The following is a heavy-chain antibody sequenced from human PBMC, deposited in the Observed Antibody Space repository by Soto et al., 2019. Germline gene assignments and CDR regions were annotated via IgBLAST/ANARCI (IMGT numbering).Heavy chain of an antibody. CDR1: GFTFTSYA. D-gene: IGHD3-22*01. CDR3: AKVRVILVARGYFDL. CDR2: ISSGGGSTA. J-gene: IGHJ2*01. V-gene: IGHV3-23*01. Sequence: EMQLLESGGGLVQPGGSLRLSCAASGFTFTSYAMSWVRQAPGKGLEWVSAISSGGGSTAYYADSVKGRFTISRDNSNNTVFLQMNSLRAEDTALDYCAKVRVILVARGYFDLWGRGTLVTVSS.